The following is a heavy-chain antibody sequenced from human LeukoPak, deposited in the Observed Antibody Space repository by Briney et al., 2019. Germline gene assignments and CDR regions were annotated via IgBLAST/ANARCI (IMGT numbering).Heavy chain of an antibody. V-gene: IGHV1-2*06. CDR3: ARLVDSGINWFDP. CDR2: INPNSGGT. J-gene: IGHJ5*02. Sequence: ASVKVSCKASGYTLTGYYMHWGRQAPGQGLEWMGRINPNSGGTNYAQKFQGRVTMTRDTSISTAYMELSRLRSDDTAVYYCARLVDSGINWFDPWGQGTLVTVSS. CDR1: GYTLTGYY. D-gene: IGHD1-26*01.